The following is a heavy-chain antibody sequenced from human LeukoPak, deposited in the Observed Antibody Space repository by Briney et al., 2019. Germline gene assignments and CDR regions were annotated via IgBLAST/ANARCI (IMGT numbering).Heavy chain of an antibody. CDR1: GYSFTSYW. V-gene: IGHV5-51*01. Sequence: GESLKISCKCSGYSFTSYWIGWVRQMPGKGLEWMGIIYPGDSNTRYSPSFQGQVTISADKSITSAYLQWSGLKAPGTSIYYCARLGYGGKSPVDNYYYMAGWGKGTSVTVYS. CDR2: IYPGDSNT. J-gene: IGHJ6*03. D-gene: IGHD4-23*01. CDR3: ARLGYGGKSPVDNYYYMAG.